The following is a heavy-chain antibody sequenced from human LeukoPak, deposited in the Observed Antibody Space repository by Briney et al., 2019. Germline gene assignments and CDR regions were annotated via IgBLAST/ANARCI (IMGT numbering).Heavy chain of an antibody. Sequence: GRSLRLSCAASGFTFSSYSMNWVRQAPGKGLEWVSYISGDSSATYYADSVKGRFTISRDNAKNSLYVQMNRLRDEDTAVYYCARVGLAADGTQFDYWGQGTLVTVSS. D-gene: IGHD6-13*01. CDR2: ISGDSSAT. CDR3: ARVGLAADGTQFDY. V-gene: IGHV3-48*02. CDR1: GFTFSSYS. J-gene: IGHJ4*02.